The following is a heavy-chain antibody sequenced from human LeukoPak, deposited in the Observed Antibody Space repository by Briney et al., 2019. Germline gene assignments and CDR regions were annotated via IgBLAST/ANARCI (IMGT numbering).Heavy chain of an antibody. V-gene: IGHV5-51*01. CDR2: IYPGDSDT. D-gene: IGHD4-17*01. Sequence: GESLKISCKGSGYSFTSYWIGWVRQMPGKGLEWMGIIYPGDSDTRYSPSFQGQVTIPADKSISTAYLQWSSLKASDTAMYYCARPKGGHYGDRYLDYWGQGTLVTVSS. CDR1: GYSFTSYW. CDR3: ARPKGGHYGDRYLDY. J-gene: IGHJ4*02.